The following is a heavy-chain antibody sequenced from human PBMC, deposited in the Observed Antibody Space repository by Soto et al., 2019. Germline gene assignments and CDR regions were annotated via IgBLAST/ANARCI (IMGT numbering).Heavy chain of an antibody. CDR3: ARVGGGVAYYFDY. Sequence: QVQLVQSGAEVKKPGSSVKVSCKASGGTFSSYAISWVRQAPGQGLEWMGGIIPIFGTANYAQKFQGRVTITADESTSAAYMDQSSMKSEDTAVYYCARVGGGVAYYFDYWGQETLVTASS. CDR2: IIPIFGTA. J-gene: IGHJ4*02. V-gene: IGHV1-69*01. CDR1: GGTFSSYA. D-gene: IGHD3-16*01.